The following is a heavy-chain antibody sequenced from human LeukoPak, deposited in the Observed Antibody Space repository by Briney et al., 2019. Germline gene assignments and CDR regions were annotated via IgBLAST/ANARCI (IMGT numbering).Heavy chain of an antibody. D-gene: IGHD3-10*01. CDR3: ARDLGGSGRYNWFDP. CDR2: ISSSGSTI. J-gene: IGHJ5*02. V-gene: IGHV3-11*01. Sequence: PGGSLRLSCAASGFTFSDYYMCWIRQAPGKGLEWVSYISSSGSTIYYADSVKGRFTISRDNAKNSLYLQMNSPRAEDTAVYYCARDLGGSGRYNWFDPWGQGTLVTVSS. CDR1: GFTFSDYY.